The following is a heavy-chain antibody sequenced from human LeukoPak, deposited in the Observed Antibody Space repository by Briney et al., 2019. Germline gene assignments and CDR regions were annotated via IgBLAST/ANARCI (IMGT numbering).Heavy chain of an antibody. D-gene: IGHD3-3*01. CDR1: GGSINSNYW. J-gene: IGHJ4*02. CDR2: IYHTGSV. V-gene: IGHV4-4*02. CDR3: ARHYDLWSGYNY. Sequence: SETLSLTCAVSGGSINSNYWWTWVRQSPGKGLEWIEEIYHTGSVNYNLSLESRVTISRDRSKNQFSLMLRSVTAADTAVYYCARHYDLWSGYNYWGQGLLVTVSS.